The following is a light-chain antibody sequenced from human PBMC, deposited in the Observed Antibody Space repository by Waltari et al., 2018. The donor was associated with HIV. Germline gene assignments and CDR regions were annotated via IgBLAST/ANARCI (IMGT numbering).Light chain of an antibody. CDR1: RSNIGSNS. Sequence: QSVLTQVSSASGTPGQRVTISCSGSRSNIGSNSVTWYQQFPGKAPKLLIHSTNQRPSGFSDRFAGSKSGTSASLDISGLQSGDEADYYCASWDDSVNLYVVFGGGTRLTVL. V-gene: IGLV1-44*01. CDR2: STN. J-gene: IGLJ3*02. CDR3: ASWDDSVNLYVV.